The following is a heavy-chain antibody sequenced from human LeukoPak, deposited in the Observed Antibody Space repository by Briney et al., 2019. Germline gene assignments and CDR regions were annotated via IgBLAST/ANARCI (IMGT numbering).Heavy chain of an antibody. CDR3: ARTIAAAAGGWFDP. D-gene: IGHD6-13*01. CDR2: TSAYNGNT. V-gene: IGHV1-18*01. CDR1: GYTFTSYG. J-gene: IGHJ5*02. Sequence: GASVKVSCKASGYTFTSYGISWVRQAPGQGLEWMGWTSAYNGNTNYAQKLQGRVTMTTDTSTSTAYMELRSLRSDDTAVYYCARTIAAAAGGWFDPWGQGTLVTVSS.